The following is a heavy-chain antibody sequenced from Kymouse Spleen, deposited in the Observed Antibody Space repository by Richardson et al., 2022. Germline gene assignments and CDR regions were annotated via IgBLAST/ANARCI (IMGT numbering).Heavy chain of an antibody. CDR2: ISYDGSNK. CDR1: GFTFSSYG. D-gene: IGHD1-7*01. CDR3: AKDRAGTTMDY. V-gene: IGHV3-30*18. J-gene: IGHJ4*02. Sequence: QVQLVESGGGVVQPGRSLRLSCAASGFTFSSYGMHWVRQAPGKGLEWVAVISYDGSNKYYADSVKGRFTISRDNSKNTLYLQMNSLRAEDTAVYYCAKDRAGTTMDYWGQGTLVTVSS.